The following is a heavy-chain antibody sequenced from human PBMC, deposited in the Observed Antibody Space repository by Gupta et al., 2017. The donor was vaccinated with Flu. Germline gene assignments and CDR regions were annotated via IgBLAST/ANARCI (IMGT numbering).Heavy chain of an antibody. J-gene: IGHJ4*02. D-gene: IGHD3-10*01. V-gene: IGHV1-2*02. CDR2: FNPNTGAT. Sequence: QVQLVQSGAEVKKPGASVKLSCKAYGYTFTAYYLHWVRQVPGQGLEWMGWFNPNTGATIYAQKFQGRVTMGRDTSINTVFMELSSLRSDDTAVYFCARDFYHYGAGSSIFEYWGQGTRVTVSS. CDR3: ARDFYHYGAGSSIFEY. CDR1: GYTFTAYY.